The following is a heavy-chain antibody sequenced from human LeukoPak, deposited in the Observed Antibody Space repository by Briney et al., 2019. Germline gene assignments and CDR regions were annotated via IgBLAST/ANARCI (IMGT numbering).Heavy chain of an antibody. D-gene: IGHD3-22*01. V-gene: IGHV4-4*07. CDR2: IYTSGST. Sequence: SETLSLTCAVYGGSFSGYYWSWIRQPAGKGLEWIGRIYTSGSTNYNPSLKSRVTISVDTSKNQFSLKLSSVTAADTAVYYCARDRYYYDSSGYGDYYYYYMDVWGKGTTVTISS. CDR1: GGSFSGYY. J-gene: IGHJ6*03. CDR3: ARDRYYYDSSGYGDYYYYYMDV.